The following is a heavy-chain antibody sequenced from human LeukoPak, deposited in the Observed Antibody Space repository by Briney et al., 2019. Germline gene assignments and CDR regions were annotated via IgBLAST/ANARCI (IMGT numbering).Heavy chain of an antibody. J-gene: IGHJ4*02. CDR2: ISYSGST. V-gene: IGHV4-39*01. CDR1: GDSISSSDYY. Sequence: SETLSLTCTVSGDSISSSDYYWGWIRLPPGKGLGWIGTISYSGSTYYNPSLQSRVTISVDTSKNQFSLELSSVTAADTAVYYCARGSRRLADFHYWGQGTLVTVSS. CDR3: ARGSRRLADFHY. D-gene: IGHD1-26*01.